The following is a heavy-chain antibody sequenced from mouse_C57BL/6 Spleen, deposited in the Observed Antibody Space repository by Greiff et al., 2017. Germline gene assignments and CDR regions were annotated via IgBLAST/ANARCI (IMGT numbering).Heavy chain of an antibody. V-gene: IGHV1-50*01. CDR2: IDPSDSYT. CDR1: GYTFTSYW. D-gene: IGHD2-2*01. J-gene: IGHJ3*01. Sequence: QVQLQQPGAELVKPGASVKLSCKASGYTFTSYWMQWVKQRPGQGLEWIGEIDPSDSYTNYNQKFKGKATLTVDTASSTAYMQLSSLTSEDSAVYYCARGGDGYGAGFAYWGQGTLVTVSA. CDR3: ARGGDGYGAGFAY.